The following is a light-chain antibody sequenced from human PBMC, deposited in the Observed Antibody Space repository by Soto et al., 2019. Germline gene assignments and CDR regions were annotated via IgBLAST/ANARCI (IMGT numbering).Light chain of an antibody. CDR2: TVS. Sequence: DVVMTQSPPSLPVTLGQPASISCRSSQSVVYSDGNAYLNWFQQRPGQSPRRLIYTVSNRDSGVPDRFSGGGSGTDFTLKISRVEAEDVGISYCMQGTHWPPTFGQGTKVEI. V-gene: IGKV2-30*01. CDR1: QSVVYSDGNAY. J-gene: IGKJ1*01. CDR3: MQGTHWPPT.